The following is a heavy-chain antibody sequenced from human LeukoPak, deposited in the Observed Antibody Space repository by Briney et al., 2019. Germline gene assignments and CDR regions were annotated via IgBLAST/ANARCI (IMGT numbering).Heavy chain of an antibody. V-gene: IGHV4-59*01. J-gene: IGHJ4*02. CDR2: IYYSGST. D-gene: IGHD4-17*01. Sequence: SETLSLTCTVSGGSISSYYWSWIRQSPGKGLEWIGYIYYSGSTNYNPSLKSRVSISVDTSKNQFSLKLSSVTAADTAVYYCARTGSTVTMLYPFDHWGQGTLVTVSS. CDR3: ARTGSTVTMLYPFDH. CDR1: GGSISSYY.